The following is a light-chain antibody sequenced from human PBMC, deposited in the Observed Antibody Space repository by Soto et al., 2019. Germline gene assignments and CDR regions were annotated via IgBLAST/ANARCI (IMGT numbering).Light chain of an antibody. V-gene: IGKV1-33*01. CDR2: DAS. CDR3: HQYNSYPWT. CDR1: QDISNY. Sequence: DIQMTQSPSSLSASVGDRVTITCQASQDISNYLNWYQQKPGKAPKLLIYDASNLETGVPSRFSGSGSGTDFTFTISSLQPEDIATYYCHQYNSYPWTFGQGTKVEFK. J-gene: IGKJ1*01.